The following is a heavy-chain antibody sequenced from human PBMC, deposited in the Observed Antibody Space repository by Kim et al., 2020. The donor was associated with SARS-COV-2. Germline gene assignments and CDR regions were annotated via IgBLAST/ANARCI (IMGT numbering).Heavy chain of an antibody. J-gene: IGHJ6*02. V-gene: IGHV3-21*01. CDR2: ISSSSYI. Sequence: GGSLRLSCAASGFTFSSYSMNWVRQAPGKGLEWVSSISSSSYIYYADSVKGRFTISRDNAKNSLYLQMNSLRAEDTAVYYCARDQTQVGRGMDVWGQGTTVTVSS. CDR1: GFTFSSYS. D-gene: IGHD2-2*01. CDR3: ARDQTQVGRGMDV.